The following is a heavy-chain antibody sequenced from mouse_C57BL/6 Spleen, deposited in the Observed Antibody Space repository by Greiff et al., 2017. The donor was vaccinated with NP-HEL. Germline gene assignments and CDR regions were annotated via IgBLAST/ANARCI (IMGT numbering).Heavy chain of an antibody. V-gene: IGHV12-3*01. CDR1: GFPITSGYY. D-gene: IGHD3-2*02. CDR2: ITHSGET. J-gene: IGHJ3*01. CDR3: AGDRSGDGGFAY. Sequence: VKLVESGPGLVKPSQSLFLTCSITGFPITSGYYWIWIRQSPGKPLEWMGYITHSGETFYNPSLQSPISITRETSKNQFFLQLNSVTTEDTAMYYCAGDRSGDGGFAYWGQGTLVTVSA.